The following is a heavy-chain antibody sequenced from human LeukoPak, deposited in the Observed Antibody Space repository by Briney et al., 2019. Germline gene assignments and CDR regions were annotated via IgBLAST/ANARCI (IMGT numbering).Heavy chain of an antibody. D-gene: IGHD3-10*01. CDR3: ATYAGSYSKYFQH. J-gene: IGHJ1*01. CDR1: GYSFTTYW. V-gene: IGHV5-51*01. Sequence: GESLKISCKGSGYSFTTYWIGWVRQMPGKGLEWMGIIYPGDSDTRYSPSFQGQVTISADKSISTAYLQWSSLKASDTAMYFCATYAGSYSKYFQHWGQGTLVTVSS. CDR2: IYPGDSDT.